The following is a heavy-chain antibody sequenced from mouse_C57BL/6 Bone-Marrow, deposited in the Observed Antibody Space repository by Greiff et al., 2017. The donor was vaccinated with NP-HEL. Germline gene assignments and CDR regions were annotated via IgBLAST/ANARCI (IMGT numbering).Heavy chain of an antibody. D-gene: IGHD2-5*01. J-gene: IGHJ1*03. CDR1: GYTFTGYW. V-gene: IGHV1-9*01. CDR2: ILPGSGST. CDR3: AREDYDSNYEDWYFDV. Sequence: VQLQQSGAELMKPGASVKLSCKATGYTFTGYWIEWVKQRPGHGLEWIGEILPGSGSTNYNEKFKGKATFTADTSSNTAYMQLSSLTTEDSAIYYCAREDYDSNYEDWYFDVWGTGTTVTVSS.